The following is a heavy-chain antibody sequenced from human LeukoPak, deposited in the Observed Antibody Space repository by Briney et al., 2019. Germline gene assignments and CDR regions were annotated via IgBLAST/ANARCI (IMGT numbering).Heavy chain of an antibody. CDR1: GYTFTSYD. J-gene: IGHJ5*02. CDR2: MNPNSGNT. V-gene: IGHV1-8*01. CDR3: VRDRDIIVVVAALRQREMGGFDP. Sequence: ASVKVSCKASGYTFTSYDINWVRQATGQGLEWMGWMNPNSGNTGYAQKFQGRVTMTRNTSISTAYMELSSLRYEDTAVYYCVRDRDIIVVVAALRQREMGGFDPWGQGTLVTVSS. D-gene: IGHD2-15*01.